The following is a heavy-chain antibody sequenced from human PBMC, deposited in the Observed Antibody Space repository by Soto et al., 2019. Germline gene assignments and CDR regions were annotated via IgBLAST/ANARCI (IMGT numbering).Heavy chain of an antibody. CDR2: IYYRGST. V-gene: IGHV4-39*07. J-gene: IGHJ4*02. CDR3: ARDPARGGGSYLGYFDY. D-gene: IGHD1-26*01. Sequence: SETLSLTCTVSGGSISSSSYYWGWIRQPPGKGLEWIGNIYYRGSTYYNQSLKSRVTISVDTSMNQFSLTLTSVTAADTAVYYCARDPARGGGSYLGYFDYWGQGTPVTVSS. CDR1: GGSISSSSYY.